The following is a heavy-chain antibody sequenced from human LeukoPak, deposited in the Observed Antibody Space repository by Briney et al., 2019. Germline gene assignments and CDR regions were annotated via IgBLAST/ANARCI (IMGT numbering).Heavy chain of an antibody. V-gene: IGHV4-59*12. D-gene: IGHD6-13*01. J-gene: IGHJ4*02. CDR3: ARDRGVSGFDY. CDR1: GGSISSYY. Sequence: SETLSLTCTVSGGSISSYYWSWIRQPPGKGLEWIGYIYYSGTTNYNPSLKSRVTISIDTSKNKFSLRLSSVTAADTAFYYCARDRGVSGFDYWGQGTLVTVSS. CDR2: IYYSGTT.